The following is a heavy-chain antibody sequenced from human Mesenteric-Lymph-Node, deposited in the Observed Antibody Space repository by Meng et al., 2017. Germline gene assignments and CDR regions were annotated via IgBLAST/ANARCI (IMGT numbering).Heavy chain of an antibody. J-gene: IGHJ5*02. CDR3: ARCIAVAGNWFDP. CDR2: INAGNGNT. V-gene: IGHV1-3*01. Sequence: QVHLVQSGAEWKNPGASLTASCKASGYTFPTYAIHWVRQAPGQRLEWMGWINAGNGNTRDSQKFQGRVRITRDTSASTGYMEMSSLRSEEKAVDYCARCIAVAGNWFDPWGQGTLVTVSS. D-gene: IGHD6-19*01. CDR1: GYTFPTYA.